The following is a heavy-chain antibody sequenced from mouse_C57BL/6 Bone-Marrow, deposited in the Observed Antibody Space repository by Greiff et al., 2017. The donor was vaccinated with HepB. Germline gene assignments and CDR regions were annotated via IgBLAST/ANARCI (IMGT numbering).Heavy chain of an antibody. D-gene: IGHD2-5*01. V-gene: IGHV1-9*01. Sequence: QVQLQQSGAELMKPGASVKLSCKATGYTFTGYWIEWVKQRPGHGLEWIGEILPGSGSTNYNEKFKGKATFTADTSSNTAYMQLSSLTTEDSAIYYCAKDIKGHSNYGAWFAYWGQGTLVTVSA. CDR2: ILPGSGST. CDR1: GYTFTGYW. CDR3: AKDIKGHSNYGAWFAY. J-gene: IGHJ3*01.